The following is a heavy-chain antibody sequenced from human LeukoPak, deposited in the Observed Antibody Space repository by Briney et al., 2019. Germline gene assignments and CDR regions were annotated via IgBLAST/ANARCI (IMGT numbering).Heavy chain of an antibody. D-gene: IGHD1-26*01. CDR3: ARVGWELLNLHFDP. CDR1: GFTFSDKW. CDR2: IKKDGSQK. V-gene: IGHV3-7*03. Sequence: GGSLRLSCVGSGFTFSDKWMSWVRQTPGKGPEWVASIKKDGSQKYYVDSVKGRFTISRDNAQNSLYLQMSSLRVEDTAIYSCARVGWELLNLHFDPWGQGTLVTVSS. J-gene: IGHJ5*02.